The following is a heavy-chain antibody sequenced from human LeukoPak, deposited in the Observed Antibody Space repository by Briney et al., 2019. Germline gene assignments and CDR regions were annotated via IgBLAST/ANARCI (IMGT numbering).Heavy chain of an antibody. CDR2: INHSGST. Sequence: SETLSLTCAVYGGSFSGYYWSWIRQPPGKGLEWIGEINHSGSTNYNPSLKSRVTISVDTSKNQFSLKLSSVTAADTAVYYCADRVTTAYYFDYWGQGTLVTVSS. CDR3: ADRVTTAYYFDY. J-gene: IGHJ4*02. CDR1: GGSFSGYY. D-gene: IGHD4-17*01. V-gene: IGHV4-34*01.